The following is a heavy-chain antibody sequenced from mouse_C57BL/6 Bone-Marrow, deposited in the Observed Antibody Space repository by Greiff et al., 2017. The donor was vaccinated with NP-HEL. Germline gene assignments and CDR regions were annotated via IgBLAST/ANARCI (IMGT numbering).Heavy chain of an antibody. CDR1: GYTFTSYW. CDR3: ARPPAY. V-gene: IGHV1-53*01. CDR2: IYPGSGST. Sequence: QVQLQQPGTELVKPGASVKLSCKASGYTFTSYWMHWVKQRPGQGLEWIGNIYPGSGSTNYNEKFKSKATLTVDTSSSTAYMQLSSLTSEDSAVYYCARPPAYWGQGTLVTVSA. J-gene: IGHJ3*01.